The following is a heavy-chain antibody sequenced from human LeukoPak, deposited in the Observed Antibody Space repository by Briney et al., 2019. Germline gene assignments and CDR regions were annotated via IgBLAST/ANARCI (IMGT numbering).Heavy chain of an antibody. CDR1: GFTFSSYA. V-gene: IGHV3-30-3*01. D-gene: IGHD4-17*01. CDR3: ARGGSYGDYPIDY. CDR2: ISYDGSNK. Sequence: GRSLRLSCAASGFTFSSYAMHWVRQAPGKGLEWVAVISYDGSNKYYADSVKGRFTISRDNSKNTLYLQMNSLRAEDTAVYYCARGGSYGDYPIDYWGQGTLVTVSS. J-gene: IGHJ4*02.